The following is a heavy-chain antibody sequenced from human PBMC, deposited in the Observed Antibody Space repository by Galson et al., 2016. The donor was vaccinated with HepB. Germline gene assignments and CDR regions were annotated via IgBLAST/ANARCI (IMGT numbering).Heavy chain of an antibody. J-gene: IGHJ2*01. CDR3: ARPPEGDRRYFDL. D-gene: IGHD3-16*01. V-gene: IGHV3-21*01. Sequence: SLRLSCAASGFTFSTYSMNWVRQAPGEGLEWVSFISITRGYKYYADSLKGRATISRDNAKNSLYLQMNSLRAEDTAVYYCARPPEGDRRYFDLWGRGTLVTVSS. CDR1: GFTFSTYS. CDR2: ISITRGYK.